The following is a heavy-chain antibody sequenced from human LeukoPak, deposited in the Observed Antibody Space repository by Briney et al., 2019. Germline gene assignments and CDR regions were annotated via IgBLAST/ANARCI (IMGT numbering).Heavy chain of an antibody. CDR2: IKEDGSEK. D-gene: IGHD2-8*02. J-gene: IGHJ1*01. V-gene: IGHV3-7*01. CDR3: VRELVVGPAEYFQH. Sequence: GGSLRLSCAASGFTFNRNWMSWVRQAPGKGPEWVANIKEDGSEKYYVDSVKGRFTISRDNAKNSLHLQMNSLRAQDMAMYYCVRELVVGPAEYFQHWGQGTLVTVSS. CDR1: GFTFNRNW.